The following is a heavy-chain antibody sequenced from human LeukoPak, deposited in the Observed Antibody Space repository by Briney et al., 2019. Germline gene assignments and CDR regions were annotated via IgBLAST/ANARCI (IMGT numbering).Heavy chain of an antibody. CDR3: AKSRAPTADPDGFDV. CDR1: GLIFSNYG. D-gene: IGHD1-14*01. Sequence: GGSLRLSCAASGLIFSNYGMHWVRQAPGKGLEWVAVISHDGRNKFYADSVKGRFTISRDNSKNSLYLQMNSLRTEDTAVYYCAKSRAPTADPDGFDVWGRGTMVTVSS. V-gene: IGHV3-30*18. J-gene: IGHJ3*01. CDR2: ISHDGRNK.